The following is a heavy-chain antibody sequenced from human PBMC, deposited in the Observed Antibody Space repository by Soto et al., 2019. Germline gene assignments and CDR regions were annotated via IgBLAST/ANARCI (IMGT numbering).Heavy chain of an antibody. J-gene: IGHJ6*02. Sequence: GGSLRLSCAASGFTFSSYGMHWVRQAPGKGLEWVAVIWYDGSNKYYGKPVKGRFTISRDNSKNTLYLQMNSLRAEDTAVYYCARDRGELPQARMSYGMDVWGQGTTVTVSS. CDR2: IWYDGSNK. CDR1: GFTFSSYG. D-gene: IGHD1-7*01. V-gene: IGHV3-33*08. CDR3: ARDRGELPQARMSYGMDV.